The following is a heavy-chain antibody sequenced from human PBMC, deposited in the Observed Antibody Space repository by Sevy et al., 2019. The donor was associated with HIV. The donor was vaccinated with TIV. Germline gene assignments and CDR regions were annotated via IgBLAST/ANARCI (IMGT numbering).Heavy chain of an antibody. J-gene: IGHJ4*02. CDR1: GYTFSDYS. V-gene: IGHV1-2*02. Sequence: ASVKVSCKASGYTFSDYSIYWIRQAPGQGFEWMGWINAASGVTNFAQTFQGRVTMTRDTSINTAYMEVYRLRSGDTAVYYCARGGSDGNDWGQGTLVTVSS. D-gene: IGHD5-12*01. CDR2: INAASGVT. CDR3: ARGGSDGND.